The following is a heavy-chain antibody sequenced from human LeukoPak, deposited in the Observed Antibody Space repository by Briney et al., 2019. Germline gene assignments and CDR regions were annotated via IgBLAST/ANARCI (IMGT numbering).Heavy chain of an antibody. CDR3: ARSRSTVAPHDAFDV. V-gene: IGHV3-33*01. J-gene: IGHJ3*01. CDR2: IWYDGSNK. D-gene: IGHD4-23*01. CDR1: GFTFSSYG. Sequence: GRSLRLSCAASGFTFSSYGMHWVRQAPGKGLEWVAVIWYDGSNKYYADSVKGRFTISRDNSKNKLYLQMNSLRAEDTAVYYCARSRSTVAPHDAFDVWGQGTTVAVSS.